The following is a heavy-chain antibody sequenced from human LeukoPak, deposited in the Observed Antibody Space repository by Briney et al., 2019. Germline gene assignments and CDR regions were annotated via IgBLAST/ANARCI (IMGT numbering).Heavy chain of an antibody. J-gene: IGHJ3*01. D-gene: IGHD3-9*01. CDR1: GYTFSDYA. CDR2: INAANGDT. Sequence: ASVKVSCKASGYTFSDYALHWVRQAPGRGLEWMGWINAANGDTKYSQRLHDRFIFTRDTFATTSYLEFTSLTPEDTAVYFCARGRSRGRPFDWLDGLDFWGQGTTVIVS. CDR3: ARGRSRGRPFDWLDGLDF. V-gene: IGHV1-3*01.